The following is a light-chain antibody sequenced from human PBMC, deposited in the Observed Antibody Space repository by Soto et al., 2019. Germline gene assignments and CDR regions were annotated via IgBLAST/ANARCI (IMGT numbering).Light chain of an antibody. V-gene: IGKV1-6*01. Sequence: IQMTQSPSTLSGSVGDRVTITCWASQTISDDVDWYQQTPGKAPKLLISGASRLQSGVPSRFSGSGSGAAFTLTITSLRREDSATYYCLQNHNYPRTFGQGTKVDNK. CDR1: QTISDD. J-gene: IGKJ1*01. CDR3: LQNHNYPRT. CDR2: GAS.